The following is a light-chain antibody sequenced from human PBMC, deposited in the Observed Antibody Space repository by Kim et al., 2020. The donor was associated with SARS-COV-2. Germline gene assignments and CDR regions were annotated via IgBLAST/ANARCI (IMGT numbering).Light chain of an antibody. Sequence: SPGERATLSCRASQTFTSSYLAWYQQKPGQAPRLLIYDASTRATGIPDRFSGSGSGTEFTLTISRLEPEDFALYYCQQYDKSPRTFGQGTKVEIK. J-gene: IGKJ1*01. CDR1: QTFTSSY. CDR3: QQYDKSPRT. CDR2: DAS. V-gene: IGKV3-20*01.